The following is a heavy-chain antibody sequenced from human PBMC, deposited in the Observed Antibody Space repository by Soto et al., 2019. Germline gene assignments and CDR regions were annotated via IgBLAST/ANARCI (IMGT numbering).Heavy chain of an antibody. CDR2: ISSSGSTI. J-gene: IGHJ6*02. D-gene: IGHD6-6*01. Sequence: PGGSLRLSCAASGFTFSSYEMNWVRQAPGKGLEWVSYISSSGSTIYYADSVKGRFTISRDNAKNSLYLQMNSLRAEDTAVYYCARDTPVEHSRSSPYGMDVWGQGNTVTVSS. V-gene: IGHV3-48*03. CDR1: GFTFSSYE. CDR3: ARDTPVEHSRSSPYGMDV.